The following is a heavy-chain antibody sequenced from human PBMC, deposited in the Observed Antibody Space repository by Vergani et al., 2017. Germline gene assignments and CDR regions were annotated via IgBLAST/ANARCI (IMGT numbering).Heavy chain of an antibody. D-gene: IGHD3-3*01. Sequence: EVQLVESGGGLVQPGRSLRLSCAASGFTFDDYAMHWVRQAPGKGLEWVSGISWNSGSIGYADSVKGRFTISRDNAKNSLYLQMNSLRAEDTAVYYCAREGDYDFWSGYPPPFDYWGQGTLVTVSS. CDR2: ISWNSGSI. CDR3: AREGDYDFWSGYPPPFDY. J-gene: IGHJ4*02. CDR1: GFTFDDYA. V-gene: IGHV3-9*01.